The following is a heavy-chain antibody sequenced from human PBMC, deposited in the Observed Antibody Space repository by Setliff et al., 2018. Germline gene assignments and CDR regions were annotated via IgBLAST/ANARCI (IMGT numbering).Heavy chain of an antibody. Sequence: SETLSLTCSVSGDSMSGASIWSWIRRPPGRGLEFMGYVFPNGASKYDPSFKSRLTISVDTSKNQFSLKLTSVTAADTAFYFCAKGGTYRYFDFWGQGTLVTVS. CDR2: VFPNGAS. J-gene: IGHJ4*02. CDR3: AKGGTYRYFDF. CDR1: GDSMSGAS. D-gene: IGHD1-1*01. V-gene: IGHV4-59*01.